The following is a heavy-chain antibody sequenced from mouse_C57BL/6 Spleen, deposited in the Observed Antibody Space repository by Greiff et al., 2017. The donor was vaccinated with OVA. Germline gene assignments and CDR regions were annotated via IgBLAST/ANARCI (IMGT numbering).Heavy chain of an antibody. J-gene: IGHJ3*01. CDR2: IHPSDSDT. D-gene: IGHD1-1*01. V-gene: IGHV1-74*01. CDR1: GYTFTSYW. CDR3: AIGDIILFAD. Sequence: QVQLQQPGAELVQPGASVKVSCKASGYTFTSYWLHWVKQRPGQGLEWIGRIHPSDSDTNYNQTFKGKATLTVDKSSSTAYMQRSSLTSEDSAVYYCAIGDIILFADWGKGTLVTVSA.